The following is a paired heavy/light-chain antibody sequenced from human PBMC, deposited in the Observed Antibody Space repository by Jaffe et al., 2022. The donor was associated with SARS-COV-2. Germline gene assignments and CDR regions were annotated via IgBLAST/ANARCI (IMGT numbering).Heavy chain of an antibody. CDR2: MNPNSGNT. CDR1: GYTFTSYD. D-gene: IGHD3-10*01. V-gene: IGHV1-8*01. CDR3: ARGVELVTMVRGVRVEWFDP. J-gene: IGHJ5*02. Sequence: QVQLVQSGAEVKKPGASVKVSCKASGYTFTSYDINWVRQATGQGLEWMGWMNPNSGNTGYAQKFQGRVTMTRNTSISTAYMELSSLRSEDTAVYYCARGVELVTMVRGVRVEWFDPWGQGTLVTVSS.
Light chain of an antibody. V-gene: IGKV3-20*01. J-gene: IGKJ2*01. CDR1: QSVSSSY. Sequence: EIVLTQSPGTLSLSPGERATLSCRASQSVSSSYLAWYQQKPGQAPRLLIYGASSRATGIPDRFSGSGSGTDFTLTISRLEPEDFAVYYCQQYGSSAYTFGQGTKLEIK. CDR3: QQYGSSAYT. CDR2: GAS.